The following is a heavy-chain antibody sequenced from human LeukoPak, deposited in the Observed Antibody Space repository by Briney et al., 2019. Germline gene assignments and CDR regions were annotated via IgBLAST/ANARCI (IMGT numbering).Heavy chain of an antibody. Sequence: PGRSLRLSCAASGFTFSTYGMHWVRQAPGKGLEWVAVIWYDGSDKYYADSVKGRFTISRDESKNTLYLQMNSLRAEDTAVYYCARYSSSWYSIDYWGQGTLVTVSS. CDR1: GFTFSTYG. CDR2: IWYDGSDK. J-gene: IGHJ4*02. D-gene: IGHD6-13*01. CDR3: ARYSSSWYSIDY. V-gene: IGHV3-33*01.